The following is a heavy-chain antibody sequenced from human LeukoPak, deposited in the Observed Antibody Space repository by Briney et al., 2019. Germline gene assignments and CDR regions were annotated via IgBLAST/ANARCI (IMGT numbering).Heavy chain of an antibody. D-gene: IGHD6-13*01. Sequence: GGSLRLSCAASGFTFSSYAMHWVRQAPGKGLEWVAVISYDGSDKYYADSVKGRFTISRDNSKNTLYLQMNSLRAEDTAVYYCARALQQLVSPINVGFDYWGQGTLVTVSS. CDR1: GFTFSSYA. V-gene: IGHV3-30*04. CDR2: ISYDGSDK. CDR3: ARALQQLVSPINVGFDY. J-gene: IGHJ4*02.